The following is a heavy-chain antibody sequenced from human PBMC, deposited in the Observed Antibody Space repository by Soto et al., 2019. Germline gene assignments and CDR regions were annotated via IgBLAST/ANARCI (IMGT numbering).Heavy chain of an antibody. V-gene: IGHV3-23*04. CDR1: GFTFSTYP. J-gene: IGHJ6*02. CDR3: AKHLHIVVRFSPLCSFYGLDV. CDR2: IGASEGGT. D-gene: IGHD2-21*01. Sequence: EVKLVQAGGGLVQPGVSLRVSCVASGFTFSTYPMRWFRQAPGRGLEWVAGIGASEGGTYYAGSVKGRFTISRDDSKNTRFLQMNSPRAEDTAVYYCAKHLHIVVRFSPLCSFYGLDVWGQGTTVTVSS.